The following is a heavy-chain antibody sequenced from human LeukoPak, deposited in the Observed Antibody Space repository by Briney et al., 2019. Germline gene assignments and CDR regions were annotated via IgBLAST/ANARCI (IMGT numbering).Heavy chain of an antibody. J-gene: IGHJ5*02. D-gene: IGHD2-2*01. CDR3: ARDNPYQLLGQNWFDP. Sequence: PSETLSLTCTVSGGSISSGSYYWSWIRQPAGKGLEWIGRIYTSGSTNYNPSLKSRVTISVDTSKNQFSLKLSSVTAADTAVYYCARDNPYQLLGQNWFDPWGQGTLVTVSS. CDR1: GGSISSGSYY. V-gene: IGHV4-61*02. CDR2: IYTSGST.